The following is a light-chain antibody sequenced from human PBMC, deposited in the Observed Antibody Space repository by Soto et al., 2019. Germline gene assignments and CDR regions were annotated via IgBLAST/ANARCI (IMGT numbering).Light chain of an antibody. V-gene: IGLV2-11*01. Sequence: QSALTQPRSVSGSPGQSVTISCTGTSSDVGGYNYVSWYQQHPGKAPKLMIYDVSKRPSGVPDRFSGSKSGNTASLTISGLQAEDEGDYFCCSYAGSFNFGVFGGGTKLTVL. J-gene: IGLJ3*02. CDR2: DVS. CDR1: SSDVGGYNY. CDR3: CSYAGSFNFGV.